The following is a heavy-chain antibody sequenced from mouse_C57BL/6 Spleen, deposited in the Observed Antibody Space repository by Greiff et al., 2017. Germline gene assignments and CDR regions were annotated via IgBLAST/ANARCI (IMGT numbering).Heavy chain of an antibody. J-gene: IGHJ4*01. D-gene: IGHD2-5*01. Sequence: VMLVESGGGLVKPGGSLKLSCAASGFTFSSYAMSWVRQTPEKRLEWVATISDGGSYTYYSDNVKGRFTISRDNAKNNLYLQMSHLKSEDTAMYYCARDYSNYGGGAMDYWGQGTSVTVSS. CDR3: ARDYSNYGGGAMDY. CDR1: GFTFSSYA. V-gene: IGHV5-4*03. CDR2: ISDGGSYT.